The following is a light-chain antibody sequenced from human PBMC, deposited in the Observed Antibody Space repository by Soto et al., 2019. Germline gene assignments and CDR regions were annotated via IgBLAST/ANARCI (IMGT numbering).Light chain of an antibody. J-gene: IGKJ4*01. Sequence: DGQMTQSPSSLSAFVGDRVTITCRASQGIAPYLAWFQQQPGKVPKLLIYATSTLQSGVPSRFSGSGSGTDFTLTISSLQPEDVATYYCQKYNTAPLTFGGGTKVEIK. CDR3: QKYNTAPLT. V-gene: IGKV1-27*01. CDR1: QGIAPY. CDR2: ATS.